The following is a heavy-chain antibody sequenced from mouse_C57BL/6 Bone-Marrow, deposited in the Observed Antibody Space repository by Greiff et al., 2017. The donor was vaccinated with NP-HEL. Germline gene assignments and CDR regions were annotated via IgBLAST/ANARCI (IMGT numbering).Heavy chain of an antibody. CDR3: ARAGITTGYYFDY. D-gene: IGHD2-4*01. CDR2: IDPSDSYT. CDR1: GYTFTSYW. J-gene: IGHJ2*01. Sequence: VQLKQPGAELVMPGASVKLSCKASGYTFTSYWMHWVKQRPGQGLEWIGEIDPSDSYTNYNQKFKGKSTLTVDKSSSTAYMQLSSLTSEDSAVYYCARAGITTGYYFDYWGQGTTLTVSS. V-gene: IGHV1-69*01.